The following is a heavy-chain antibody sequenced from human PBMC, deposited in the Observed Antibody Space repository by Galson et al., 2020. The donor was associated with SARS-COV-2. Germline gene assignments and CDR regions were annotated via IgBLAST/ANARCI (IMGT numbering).Heavy chain of an antibody. CDR1: GFTFDDYA. CDR2: ISWNSGSI. J-gene: IGHJ6*02. V-gene: IGHV3-9*01. Sequence: GGSLRLSCAASGFTFDDYAMHWVRQAPGKGLEWVSGISWNSGSIGYADSVKGRFTISRDNAKNSLYLQMNSLRAEDTALYYCAKDMAAAGNGLSYYYGMDVWVQGTTVTVSS. D-gene: IGHD6-13*01. CDR3: AKDMAAAGNGLSYYYGMDV.